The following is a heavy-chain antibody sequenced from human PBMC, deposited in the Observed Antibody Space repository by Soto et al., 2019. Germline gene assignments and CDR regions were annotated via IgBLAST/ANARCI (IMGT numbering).Heavy chain of an antibody. V-gene: IGHV4-30-4*01. CDR1: GSSISSGDHY. J-gene: IGHJ4*02. Sequence: SETLSLTCTVSGSSISSGDHYWSWIRQPPGKGLEWIGYIYHTGSTYFNPSLKSRISMSVDTSKNQIYLNVTSGTAADAAVYFCARDVIPAAPYAYWGQGTLVTSPQ. CDR3: ARDVIPAAPYAY. D-gene: IGHD2-2*01. CDR2: IYHTGST.